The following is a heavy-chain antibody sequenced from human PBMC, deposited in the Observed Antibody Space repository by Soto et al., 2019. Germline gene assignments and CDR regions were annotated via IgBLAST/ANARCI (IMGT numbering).Heavy chain of an antibody. CDR1: GGSISSSSYY. Sequence: QLQLQESGPGLVKPSETLSLTCTVSGGSISSSSYYWGWIRQPPGKGLEWIGSIYYSGSTYYNPSLKSRVTISVDTSKTQFSLKLSSVTAADTAVYYCASLPEGFSGSYYNVPYYYMDVWGKGTTVTVSS. CDR2: IYYSGST. D-gene: IGHD3-10*01. CDR3: ASLPEGFSGSYYNVPYYYMDV. J-gene: IGHJ6*03. V-gene: IGHV4-39*01.